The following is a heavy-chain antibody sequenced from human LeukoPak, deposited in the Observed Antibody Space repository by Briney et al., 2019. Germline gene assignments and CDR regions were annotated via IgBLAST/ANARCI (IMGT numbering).Heavy chain of an antibody. CDR3: ASLERYCSSTSCSKGKNWFDP. J-gene: IGHJ5*02. CDR2: IIPILGVA. D-gene: IGHD2-2*01. CDR1: GDTFSSYT. V-gene: IGHV1-69*02. Sequence: SSVKVSCKASGDTFSSYTISWVRQAPGQGLEWMGRIIPILGVANYAQKFQGRVTITADKSTSTAYLELSSLRSEDAAVYYCASLERYCSSTSCSKGKNWFDPWGQGTLVTVSS.